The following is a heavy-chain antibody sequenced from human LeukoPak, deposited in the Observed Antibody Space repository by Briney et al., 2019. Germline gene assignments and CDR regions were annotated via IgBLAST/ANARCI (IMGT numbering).Heavy chain of an antibody. V-gene: IGHV4-4*07. J-gene: IGHJ6*03. CDR1: GGSISSYY. Sequence: SETLSLTCTVSGGSISSYYWSWIRQPAGKGLEWIGRIYTSGSTNYNPSLKSRVTMSVDTSKNQFSLKLSSVTAADTAVYYCAVSGYDDYYYYYYMDVWGKGTTVTISS. D-gene: IGHD5-12*01. CDR2: IYTSGST. CDR3: AVSGYDDYYYYYYMDV.